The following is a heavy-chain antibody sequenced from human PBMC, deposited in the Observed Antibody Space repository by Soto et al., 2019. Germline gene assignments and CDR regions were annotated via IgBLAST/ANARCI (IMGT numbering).Heavy chain of an antibody. D-gene: IGHD3-3*01. CDR3: AKGVAGWYYFDY. CDR1: GFTFDDYA. V-gene: IGHV3-9*01. CDR2: ISWNRGSI. J-gene: IGHJ4*02. Sequence: EVQLVGSGGGLVQPGRSLRLSCAASGFTFDDYAMHWVRQAPGKGLEWVSGISWNRGSIGYADSVKGRFTISRDNAKNSLYLQMNSLRAEDTALYYCAKGVAGWYYFDYWGQGTLVTVSS.